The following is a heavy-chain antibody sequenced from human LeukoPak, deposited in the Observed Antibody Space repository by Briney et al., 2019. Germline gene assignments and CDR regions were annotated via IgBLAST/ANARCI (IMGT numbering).Heavy chain of an antibody. J-gene: IGHJ5*01. CDR2: LSWNSGSI. CDR3: VKDMGGASTGGFDT. CDR1: GFTFDDYA. D-gene: IGHD2-21*01. Sequence: PGRSLRLSCAASGFTFDDYAMHWVRQAPGKGLEWVSGLSWNSGSIVYADSVKGRFTISRDNAKNSLYLQMNSLRPEDTALYYCVKDMGGASTGGFDTWGHGTLGTVSS. V-gene: IGHV3-9*01.